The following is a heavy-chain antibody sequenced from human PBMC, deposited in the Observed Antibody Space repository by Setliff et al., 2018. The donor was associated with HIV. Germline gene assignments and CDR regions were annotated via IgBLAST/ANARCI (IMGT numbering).Heavy chain of an antibody. D-gene: IGHD3-10*01. V-gene: IGHV3-7*02. Sequence: GGSLRLSCAASGFTISDYWMTWVRQAPGKGLEWVANIKQDGSEKDYMDSVKGRFTISRDNAKNSLFLEMNSLRAEDTAVYYCARIEASYYFDTWGQGTLVTVSS. CDR2: IKQDGSEK. CDR1: GFTISDYW. CDR3: ARIEASYYFDT. J-gene: IGHJ4*02.